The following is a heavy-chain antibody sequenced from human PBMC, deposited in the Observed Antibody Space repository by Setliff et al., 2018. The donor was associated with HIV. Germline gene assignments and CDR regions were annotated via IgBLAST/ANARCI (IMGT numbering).Heavy chain of an antibody. CDR1: VESFSGFY. V-gene: IGHV4-34*01. Sequence: PSETLSLTCAVYVESFSGFYWSWIRQPPGKGLEWIGEINHSGSTNYNPSLKSRVTISVDTSKNQFSLRLSSVTAADTAVYYCARLVSSSWSYYFNSWGQGTLVTVSS. CDR3: ARLVSSSWSYYFNS. J-gene: IGHJ4*02. D-gene: IGHD6-13*01. CDR2: INHSGST.